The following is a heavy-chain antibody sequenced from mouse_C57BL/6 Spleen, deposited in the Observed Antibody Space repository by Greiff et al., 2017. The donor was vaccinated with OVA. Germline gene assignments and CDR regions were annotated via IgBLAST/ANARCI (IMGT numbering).Heavy chain of an antibody. Sequence: VQLVESGAELARPGASVKMSCKASGYTFTSYTMHWVKQRPGQGLEWIGYINPSSGYTKYNQKFKDKATLTADKSSSTAYMQLSSLTSEDSAVYYCARWGLQEDYAMDYWGQGTSVTVSS. D-gene: IGHD2-4*01. J-gene: IGHJ4*01. CDR2: INPSSGYT. V-gene: IGHV1-4*01. CDR3: ARWGLQEDYAMDY. CDR1: GYTFTSYT.